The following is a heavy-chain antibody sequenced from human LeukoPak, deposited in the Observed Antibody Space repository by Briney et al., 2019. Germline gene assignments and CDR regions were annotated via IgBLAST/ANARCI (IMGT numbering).Heavy chain of an antibody. CDR3: ARGYGDSGF. V-gene: IGHV4-31*03. J-gene: IGHJ4*02. D-gene: IGHD4-17*01. CDR2: IYDSGRT. CDR1: GASIGSGGYY. Sequence: SATVSLTCTVSGASIGSGGYYWSWLRQHPGTGLEWMGCIYDSGRTYYNPSLKSRVTMSLVTSSNQLSLKLSSVTAADTAVYYCARGYGDSGFWGQGTQVTVSS.